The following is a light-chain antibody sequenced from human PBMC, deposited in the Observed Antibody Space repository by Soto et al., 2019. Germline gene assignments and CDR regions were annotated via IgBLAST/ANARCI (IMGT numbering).Light chain of an antibody. J-gene: IGKJ3*01. CDR1: QSLLHSNGYNY. CDR3: MQALQAPFT. Sequence: EIVMTQSPLSLPVTPGEPASISCKSSQSLLHSNGYNYLDWYLQKPGQSPQLLIYAGSNRASGVTDRFSGSGLGTDFTLKISRVEAEDVAVYYCMQALQAPFTFGPGTKVDIK. CDR2: AGS. V-gene: IGKV2-28*01.